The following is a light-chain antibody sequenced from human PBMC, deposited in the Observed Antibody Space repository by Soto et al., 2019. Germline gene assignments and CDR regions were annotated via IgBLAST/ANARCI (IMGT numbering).Light chain of an antibody. CDR3: GSYTTSTTHMV. CDR1: SSDIGGHNF. Sequence: QSALTQPASVSGSPGQSITISCTGTSSDIGGHNFVSWYQQHAGKVPKLLIYEVSNRPPGVPSRFSGSKSGNTASLTISGLQAEDEADYFCGSYTTSTTHMVFGGGTKVTVL. V-gene: IGLV2-14*01. J-gene: IGLJ3*02. CDR2: EVS.